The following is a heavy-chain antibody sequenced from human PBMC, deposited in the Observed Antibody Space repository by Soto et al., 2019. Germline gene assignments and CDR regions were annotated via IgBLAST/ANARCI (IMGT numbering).Heavy chain of an antibody. CDR2: IIPIFGTA. Sequence: GASVKVSCKASGGTFSSYAISWLRQAPGQGLEWMGGIIPIFGTANYAQKFQGRVTITADKSTSTASMELSSLRSEDTAVYYCARQSSSWYGGFDYWGQGTLVTVSS. CDR3: ARQSSSWYGGFDY. J-gene: IGHJ4*02. CDR1: GGTFSSYA. D-gene: IGHD6-13*01. V-gene: IGHV1-69*06.